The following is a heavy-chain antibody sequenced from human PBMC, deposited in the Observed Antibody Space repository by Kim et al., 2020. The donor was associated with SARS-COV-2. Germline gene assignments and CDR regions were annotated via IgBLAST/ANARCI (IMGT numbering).Heavy chain of an antibody. V-gene: IGHV1-8*01. J-gene: IGHJ5*02. CDR3: ARQGGYKNWFDP. D-gene: IGHD5-12*01. Sequence: GYAQKFQGRVTMTRNTSISTAYMELSSLRSEDTAVYYCARQGGYKNWFDPWGQGTLVTVSS.